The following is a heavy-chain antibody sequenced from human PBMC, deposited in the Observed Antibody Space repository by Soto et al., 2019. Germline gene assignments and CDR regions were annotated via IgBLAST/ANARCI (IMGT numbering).Heavy chain of an antibody. Sequence: QVQLQESGPGLVKPSGTLSLTCAVSGGSISSSNWWSWVRQPPGKGLEWIGEIYHSGSTNYNPSLKSRVTISVDNSKNQFSLELTSVTAADTAVYYCARVSGSYYYGMDGWGQGSTVTVSS. CDR3: ARVSGSYYYGMDG. CDR2: IYHSGST. CDR1: GGSISSSNW. J-gene: IGHJ6*02. D-gene: IGHD2-15*01. V-gene: IGHV4-4*02.